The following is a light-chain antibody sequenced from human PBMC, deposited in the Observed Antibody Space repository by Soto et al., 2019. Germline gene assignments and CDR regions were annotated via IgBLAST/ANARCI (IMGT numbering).Light chain of an antibody. CDR2: KAS. Sequence: DIQMTQSPSTLSASVGDRVTITCRASQSISSWLAWYQQKPGKAPKLLIYKASSLESGVPSRFSGSGSGTEFTMIISSMQYADFPTYYCQQYNSYLCTFGQGTKLEIK. J-gene: IGKJ2*02. CDR1: QSISSW. V-gene: IGKV1-5*03. CDR3: QQYNSYLCT.